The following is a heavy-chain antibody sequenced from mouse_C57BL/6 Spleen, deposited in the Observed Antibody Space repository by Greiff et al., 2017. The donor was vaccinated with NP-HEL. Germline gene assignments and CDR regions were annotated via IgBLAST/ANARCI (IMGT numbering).Heavy chain of an antibody. V-gene: IGHV3-6*01. D-gene: IGHD2-2*01. Sequence: LMESGPGLVKPSQSLSLTCSVTGYSITSGYYWNWIRQFPGNKLEWLGYIRYDGRTNYNPSLTNRISITRATSKNQFILKLNSVTTEDTATYYCASGRGYPIDYWGQGTTLTVSS. CDR2: IRYDGRT. J-gene: IGHJ2*01. CDR1: GYSITSGYY. CDR3: ASGRGYPIDY.